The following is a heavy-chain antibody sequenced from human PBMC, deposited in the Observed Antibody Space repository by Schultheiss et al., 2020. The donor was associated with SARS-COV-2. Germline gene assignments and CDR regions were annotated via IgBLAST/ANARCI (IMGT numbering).Heavy chain of an antibody. CDR2: ISGSGGST. Sequence: GGSLRLSCAASGFTFSSYAMSWVRQAPGKGLEWVSAISGSGGSTYYADSVKGRFTISRDNSKNTLYLQMNSLRAEDTAVYYCAKPPPGSGNYGLSLYYYYMDVWGKGTTVTVSS. D-gene: IGHD3-10*01. CDR1: GFTFSSYA. CDR3: AKPPPGSGNYGLSLYYYYMDV. J-gene: IGHJ6*03. V-gene: IGHV3-23*01.